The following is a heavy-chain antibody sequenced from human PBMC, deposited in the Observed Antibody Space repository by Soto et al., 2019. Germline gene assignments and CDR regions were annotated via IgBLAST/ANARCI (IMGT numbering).Heavy chain of an antibody. J-gene: IGHJ6*02. D-gene: IGHD2-21*02. Sequence: PSETLSLTCTVSGGSISSYYWSWIRQPPGKGLEWIGYMYNTGSTIYNPSLKSRVTISVDTSKNQFSLKLNSVTAVDTAVYYCARDLWGYCGADCYPLDVWGQGTTVTVS. CDR1: GGSISSYY. V-gene: IGHV4-59*01. CDR2: MYNTGST. CDR3: ARDLWGYCGADCYPLDV.